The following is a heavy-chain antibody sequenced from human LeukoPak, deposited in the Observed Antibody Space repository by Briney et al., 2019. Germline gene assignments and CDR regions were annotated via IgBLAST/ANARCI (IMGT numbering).Heavy chain of an antibody. D-gene: IGHD3-10*01. J-gene: IGHJ4*02. CDR2: IYPGDSET. CDR3: ARHGTNYYGSGVDY. CDR1: GYTFTSYW. Sequence: GESLKISCKGSGYTFTSYWIAWVRQMPGKGLEWMGIIYPGDSETRYSLSFQGQVTISVDKSISTAYLLWSSLEASDTAMYYCARHGTNYYGSGVDYWGQGTLVTVSS. V-gene: IGHV5-51*01.